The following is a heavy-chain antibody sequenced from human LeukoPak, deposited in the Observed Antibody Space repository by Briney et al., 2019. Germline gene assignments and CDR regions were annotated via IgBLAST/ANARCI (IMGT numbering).Heavy chain of an antibody. CDR3: TKAPCSGDSCYHFDY. D-gene: IGHD2-15*01. Sequence: PGGSLRLSCAASGFTFSSYGMSWVRQAPGKGLEWVSSITGTGGRTYFADSVQGRFTISRDNSKNTVYLQMNSLRAEDTAVYCCTKAPCSGDSCYHFDYWGQGTLVTVSS. CDR1: GFTFSSYG. CDR2: ITGTGGRT. V-gene: IGHV3-23*01. J-gene: IGHJ4*02.